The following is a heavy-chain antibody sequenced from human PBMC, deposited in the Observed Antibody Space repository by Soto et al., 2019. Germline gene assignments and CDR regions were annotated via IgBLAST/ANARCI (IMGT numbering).Heavy chain of an antibody. J-gene: IGHJ6*02. CDR3: ARVDDIVYASSAMRFMSGMDV. V-gene: IGHV1-46*01. CDR2: INPSGGTT. CDR1: GYTFTDYY. D-gene: IGHD2-15*01. Sequence: QAQLVQSGAEVKKPGTSVQVSCKASGYTFTDYYLHWVLQAPGQGLEWMGIINPSGGTTLYAQKFQDRVTMTRDTSTTSMYMKLSRLSSEDTAVYFCARVDDIVYASSAMRFMSGMDVWGQGTTVIVSS.